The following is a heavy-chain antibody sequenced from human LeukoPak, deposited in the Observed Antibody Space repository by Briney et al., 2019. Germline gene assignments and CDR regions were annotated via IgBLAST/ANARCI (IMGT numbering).Heavy chain of an antibody. D-gene: IGHD3-10*01. CDR2: INPNSGGT. J-gene: IGHJ5*02. CDR3: ARTLFYYYGSGSYGP. V-gene: IGHV1-2*02. Sequence: ASVKVSCKASGYTFTGYYMHWVRQAPGQGLEWMGWINPNSGGTNYAQKFQGRVTMTRDTSISTAYMELSRLRSDDTAVYYCARTLFYYYGSGSYGPWGQGTLVTVSS. CDR1: GYTFTGYY.